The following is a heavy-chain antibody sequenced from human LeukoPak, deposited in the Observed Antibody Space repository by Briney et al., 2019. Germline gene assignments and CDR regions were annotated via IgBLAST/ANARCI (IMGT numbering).Heavy chain of an antibody. D-gene: IGHD3-10*01. Sequence: PGGSLRLSCVASGFSIGPFWMTWVRQAPGKGLEWVANIRGDASRLYYVDSVKGRFTISRDNAKSSLYLQMSNLRAEDTAVYYCARVVLGEELLWFGEMVDWGQGTLVTVSS. CDR2: IRGDASRL. V-gene: IGHV3-7*01. CDR1: GFSIGPFW. CDR3: ARVVLGEELLWFGEMVD. J-gene: IGHJ4*02.